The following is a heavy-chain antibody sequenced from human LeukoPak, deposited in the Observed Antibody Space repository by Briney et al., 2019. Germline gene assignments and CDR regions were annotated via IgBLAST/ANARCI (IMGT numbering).Heavy chain of an antibody. Sequence: PGGSLRLSCAASGFTVSSNYMSWVRQAPGKGLEWVSVMYAGGSTYYADSVKGRFTISRDNSKNTLYLQMNSLRAEDTAVYLCAREGPTTGGYFDYWGQGILVTVSS. D-gene: IGHD1-14*01. CDR3: AREGPTTGGYFDY. CDR2: MYAGGST. CDR1: GFTVSSNY. V-gene: IGHV3-66*02. J-gene: IGHJ4*02.